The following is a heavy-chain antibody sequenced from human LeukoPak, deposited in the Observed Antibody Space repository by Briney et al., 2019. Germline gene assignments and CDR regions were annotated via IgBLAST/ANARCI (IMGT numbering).Heavy chain of an antibody. D-gene: IGHD1-26*01. Sequence: GGSLRLSCVASGFPFSSYWMTWVRQAPGKGLEWVANIKQDGSKKSYVDSVKGRFTISRDNAKNSLYLQMNSLRAEDTAVYYCAVGATTDFDYWGQGTLVTVSS. CDR1: GFPFSSYW. CDR3: AVGATTDFDY. J-gene: IGHJ4*02. V-gene: IGHV3-7*01. CDR2: IKQDGSKK.